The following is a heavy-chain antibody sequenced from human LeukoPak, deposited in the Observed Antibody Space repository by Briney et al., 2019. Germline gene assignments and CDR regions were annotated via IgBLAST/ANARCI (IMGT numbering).Heavy chain of an antibody. J-gene: IGHJ4*02. Sequence: GGSLRLSCAASGLTFSSNAMSWVRQAPGKGLEWVSAINEIGGSAFYADSVKGRFTISRDNSKNTLYLQMNSLRAEDTAIYYCAKRGMAVAGPYYFNYWGQGTLVTVSS. CDR2: INEIGGSA. CDR3: AKRGMAVAGPYYFNY. D-gene: IGHD6-19*01. CDR1: GLTFSSNA. V-gene: IGHV3-23*01.